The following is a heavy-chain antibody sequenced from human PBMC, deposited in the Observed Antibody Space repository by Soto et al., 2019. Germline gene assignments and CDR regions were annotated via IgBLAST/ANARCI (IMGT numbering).Heavy chain of an antibody. CDR1: GFTFTTYA. J-gene: IGHJ4*02. CDR3: AKDWYEDY. D-gene: IGHD6-13*01. CDR2: INTAGTT. V-gene: IGHV3-23*01. Sequence: EVQLLESGGGLVQPGGSLRLSCAASGFTFTTYAMTWVRQAPGKGLEWLSAINTAGTTYYADSVKGRFTISRDNAKNTLYLQMDGLSAVDTAVYYCAKDWYEDYWGQGTLVTVSS.